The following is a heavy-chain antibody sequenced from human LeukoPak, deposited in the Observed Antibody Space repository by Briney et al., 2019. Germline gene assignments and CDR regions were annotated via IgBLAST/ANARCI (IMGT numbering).Heavy chain of an antibody. J-gene: IGHJ4*02. D-gene: IGHD3-10*01. Sequence: ASVKVSCKASGYTFTSYGISWVRQAPGQGLEWMGWISAYNGNTNYAQKFQGRVTMTRDTSISTAYMELSRLRSDDTAVYYCARGVYYGSGSYYPIDYWGQGTLVTVSS. CDR1: GYTFTSYG. CDR3: ARGVYYGSGSYYPIDY. CDR2: ISAYNGNT. V-gene: IGHV1-18*01.